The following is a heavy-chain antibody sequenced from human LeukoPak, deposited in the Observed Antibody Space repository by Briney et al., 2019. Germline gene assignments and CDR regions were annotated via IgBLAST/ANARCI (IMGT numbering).Heavy chain of an antibody. CDR1: GFTFSSYT. J-gene: IGHJ4*02. CDR2: ISSSGSTI. V-gene: IGHV3-48*04. Sequence: GGSLRLSCAASGFTFSSYTMNWVRQAPGKGLEWVSYISSSGSTIYYADSVKGRFTISRDNAKNSLYLQMNSLRAEDTAVYYCARVAYYFDYWGQGTLVTVSS. CDR3: ARVAYYFDY.